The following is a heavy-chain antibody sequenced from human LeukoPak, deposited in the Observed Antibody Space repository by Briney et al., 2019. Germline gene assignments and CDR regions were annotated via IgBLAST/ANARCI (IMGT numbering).Heavy chain of an antibody. J-gene: IGHJ3*02. D-gene: IGHD3-10*01. V-gene: IGHV4-31*03. CDR2: IYYSGST. CDR1: GVSISSGGYY. CDR3: ARDLSASLLWFGGGPMNAFDI. Sequence: PSETLSLTCTVSGVSISSGGYYWRWIRQHPGKGLEWIVYIYYSGSTYYNPSLKSRFTISVDTSKNQFSLKLSSVTAADTAVYYCARDLSASLLWFGGGPMNAFDIWGQGTMVTVSS.